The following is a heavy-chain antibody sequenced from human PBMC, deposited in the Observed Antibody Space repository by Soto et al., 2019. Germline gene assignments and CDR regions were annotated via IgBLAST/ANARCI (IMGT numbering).Heavy chain of an antibody. CDR3: ASSHAGAHITAAVH. J-gene: IGHJ4*02. V-gene: IGHV4-30-2*01. CDR2: IYHSGST. D-gene: IGHD6-13*01. Sequence: SETLSLTYAVSGGSISSGGYSWSWIRQPPGKGLEWIGYIYHSGSTYYNPSLKSRVTISVDRSKNQFSLKLSSVTAAVTAVYYCASSHAGAHITAAVHWGQGTLVT. CDR1: GGSISSGGYS.